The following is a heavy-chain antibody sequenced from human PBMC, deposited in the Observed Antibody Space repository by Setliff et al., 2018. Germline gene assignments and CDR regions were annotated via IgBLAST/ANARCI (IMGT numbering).Heavy chain of an antibody. CDR1: GLTFSNHW. CDR2: IKQDGSDK. CDR3: ARWTARAVDY. V-gene: IGHV3-7*03. J-gene: IGHJ4*02. D-gene: IGHD6-6*01. Sequence: TGGSLRLSCAASGLTFSNHWMTWVRQAPGKGLEWVANIKQDGSDKYYVDSVKGRFTVSRDNAKNSLYLQMSSLRAEDTAVYYCARWTARAVDYWGQGTLVTVSS.